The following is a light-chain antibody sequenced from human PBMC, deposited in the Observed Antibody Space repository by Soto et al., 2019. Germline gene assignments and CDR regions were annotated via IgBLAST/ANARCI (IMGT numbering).Light chain of an antibody. V-gene: IGLV3-21*04. CDR1: NIGSKS. CDR3: QWWDISSNHVV. CDR2: YDS. J-gene: IGLJ2*01. Sequence: SYELTQPPSVSVAPGKTARITCGGNNIGSKSVHWYQQKAGQAPILAMYYDSDRPSGIPERFSGSNSGNTATLTISTVEAGDEADSYCQWWDISSNHVVFGGGTKVTVL.